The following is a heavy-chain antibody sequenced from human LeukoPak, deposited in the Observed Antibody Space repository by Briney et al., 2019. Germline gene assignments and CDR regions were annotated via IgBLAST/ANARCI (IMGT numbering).Heavy chain of an antibody. CDR1: GFTFSSYA. CDR2: ISYDGSNK. CDR3: ATWRYCSGGHCFGNYYMDV. J-gene: IGHJ6*03. Sequence: GGSLRLSCAASGFTFSSYAMHWVRQAPGKGLEWVAVISYDGSNKYYADSVKGRFTISRDNSKNTLYLQMNSLGAEDTAVYYCATWRYCSGGHCFGNYYMDVWGKGTTVTVSS. V-gene: IGHV3-30*04. D-gene: IGHD2-15*01.